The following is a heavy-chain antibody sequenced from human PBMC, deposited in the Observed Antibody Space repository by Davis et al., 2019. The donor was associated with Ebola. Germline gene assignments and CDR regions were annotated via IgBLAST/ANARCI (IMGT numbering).Heavy chain of an antibody. J-gene: IGHJ4*02. CDR3: ARGRAYCGGDCYSDFGY. V-gene: IGHV4-39*01. CDR2: IYYSGST. D-gene: IGHD2-21*02. CDR1: GGSISSSSYY. Sequence: SETLSLTCTVSGGSISSSSYYWGWIRQPLGKGLEWIGSIYYSGSTYYNPSLKSRVTISVDTSKNQFSLKLSSVTAADTAVYYCARGRAYCGGDCYSDFGYWGQGTLVTVSS.